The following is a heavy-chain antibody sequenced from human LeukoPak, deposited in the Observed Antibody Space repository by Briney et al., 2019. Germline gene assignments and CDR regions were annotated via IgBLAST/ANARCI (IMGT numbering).Heavy chain of an antibody. D-gene: IGHD6-19*01. V-gene: IGHV1-69*13. CDR2: IIPIFGTA. CDR1: GGTFSTYA. J-gene: IGHJ6*03. Sequence: SVKVSCKASGGTFSTYAISWVRQAPGQGLEWMGGIIPIFGTANYAQKFQGRVTITADESTSTAYMELSSLRSEDTAVYYCARSDGYSSGWRDEYYYYYMDVWGKGTTVTISS. CDR3: ARSDGYSSGWRDEYYYYYMDV.